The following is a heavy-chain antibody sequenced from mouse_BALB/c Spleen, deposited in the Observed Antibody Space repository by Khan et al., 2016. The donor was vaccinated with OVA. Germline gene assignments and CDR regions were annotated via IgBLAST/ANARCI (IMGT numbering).Heavy chain of an antibody. CDR1: GFSLTDYG. CDR3: AKGVWSYYYALDY. Sequence: QVQLKESGPGLVAPSQSLSITCTVSGFSLTDYGVSWIRQPPGKGLEWLGVIWGGGSTYYNSALKSRLSISKDNSKSQVFLKMSSLQTDDTDMYYGAKGVWSYYYALDYWGQGTSVTVSS. J-gene: IGHJ4*01. CDR2: IWGGGST. V-gene: IGHV2-6-5*01.